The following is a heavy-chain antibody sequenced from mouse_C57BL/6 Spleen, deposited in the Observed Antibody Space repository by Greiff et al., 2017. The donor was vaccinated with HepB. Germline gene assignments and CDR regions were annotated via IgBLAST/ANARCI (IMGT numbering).Heavy chain of an antibody. CDR1: GYTFTEYT. V-gene: IGHV1-62-2*01. CDR2: FYPGSGSI. Sequence: QVHVKQSGAELVKPGASVKLSCKASGYTFTEYTIHWVKQRSGQGLEWIGWFYPGSGSIKYNEKFKDKATLTADKSSSTVYMELSRLTSEDSAVYFCARHDAGTSWFAYWGQGTLVTVSA. D-gene: IGHD4-1*01. J-gene: IGHJ3*01. CDR3: ARHDAGTSWFAY.